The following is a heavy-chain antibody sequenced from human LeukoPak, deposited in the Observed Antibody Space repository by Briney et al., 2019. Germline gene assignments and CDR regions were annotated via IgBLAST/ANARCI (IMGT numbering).Heavy chain of an antibody. D-gene: IGHD2-21*02. Sequence: GGSLRLSCAASGFTFSSYGMHWVRQAPGKGLEWVAFIRSDGSNKYYADSVKGRFTISRDNSKLYLQMNSLRAEDTAVYYCAKTSVVVTAIKPDAFDIWGQGTMVTVSS. CDR2: IRSDGSNK. CDR3: AKTSVVVTAIKPDAFDI. J-gene: IGHJ3*02. V-gene: IGHV3-30*02. CDR1: GFTFSSYG.